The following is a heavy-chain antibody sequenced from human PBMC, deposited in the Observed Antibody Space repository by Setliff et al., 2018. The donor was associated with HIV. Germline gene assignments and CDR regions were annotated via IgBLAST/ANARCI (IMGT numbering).Heavy chain of an antibody. CDR1: GDSIITYY. D-gene: IGHD3-22*01. CDR3: ARDSDGSSYYHFAH. Sequence: SETLSLTCTVSGDSIITYYWTWIRQPPGKGLECIGHISYSGTTNYNPSLESRVSISVDTSKNQFSLKLKSVTAADTAVYYCARDSDGSSYYHFAHWSQGTLVTVSS. V-gene: IGHV4-59*01. J-gene: IGHJ4*02. CDR2: ISYSGTT.